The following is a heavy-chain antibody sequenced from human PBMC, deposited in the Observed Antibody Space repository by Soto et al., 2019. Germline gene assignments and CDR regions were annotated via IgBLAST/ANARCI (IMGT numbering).Heavy chain of an antibody. CDR3: ARGVRITIFGVVQTTYYMDV. J-gene: IGHJ6*03. CDR2: ISSTGSYI. D-gene: IGHD3-3*01. V-gene: IGHV3-21*01. Sequence: PGGSLILSCAVSGFTLSIYSIHWVRQAPGKGLEWVSSISSTGSYIYFADSVKGRFTISRDNAKNSVYLQMNSLRAEDTAVYYCARGVRITIFGVVQTTYYMDVWGKGTTVTVSS. CDR1: GFTLSIYS.